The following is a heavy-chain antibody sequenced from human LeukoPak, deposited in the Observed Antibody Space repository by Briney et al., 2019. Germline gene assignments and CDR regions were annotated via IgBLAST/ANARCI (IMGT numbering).Heavy chain of an antibody. V-gene: IGHV1-46*01. Sequence: ASVKVSCKASGYTFTSYHIHWVRQSPGQGLEWMGIINPSGGSTSYAQKFQGRVTMTRDTSTSTVYMELSSLRSEDTAVYYCARDSAGVFDIWGQGTMVTVSS. CDR3: ARDSAGVFDI. D-gene: IGHD2-8*01. J-gene: IGHJ3*02. CDR2: INPSGGST. CDR1: GYTFTSYH.